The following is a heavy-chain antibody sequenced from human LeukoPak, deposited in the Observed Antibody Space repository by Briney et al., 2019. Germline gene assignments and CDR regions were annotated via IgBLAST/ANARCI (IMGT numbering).Heavy chain of an antibody. CDR3: AKDPHFYYYYYMDA. V-gene: IGHV3-23*01. Sequence: GGSLRLACAASGFSFSDYAMSWVRQEAGKGLEWVSAISGSGGDTYFADCVKGRFTISRDNSKRTVFLQMDSLRAEDTAVYYCAKDPHFYYYYYMDAWGNGTTVTVSS. J-gene: IGHJ6*03. CDR2: ISGSGGDT. CDR1: GFSFSDYA.